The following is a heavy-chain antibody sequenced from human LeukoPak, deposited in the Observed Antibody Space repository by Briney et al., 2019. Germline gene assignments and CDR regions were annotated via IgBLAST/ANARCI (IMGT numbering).Heavy chain of an antibody. D-gene: IGHD3-10*01. CDR1: GFTFRSYW. CDR2: TRNKANSYTT. V-gene: IGHV3-72*01. CDR3: ASLYGSGKRWVDP. J-gene: IGHJ5*02. Sequence: GGSLRLSCAASGFTFRSYWMGWVRQAPGKGLEWVGRTRNKANSYTTEYAASVKGRFTISRDDSKNSLYLQMNSLKTEDTAVYYCASLYGSGKRWVDPWGQGTLVTVSS.